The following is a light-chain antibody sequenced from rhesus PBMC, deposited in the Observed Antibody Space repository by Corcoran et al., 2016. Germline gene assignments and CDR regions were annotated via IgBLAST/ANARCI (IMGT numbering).Light chain of an antibody. V-gene: IGKV4-1*01. CDR3: QQYCSTPLT. J-gene: IGKJ4*01. CDR1: QSLLYSSNNKNY. Sequence: DIVMTQSPDSLAVSLGERVTINCKSSQSLLYSSNNKNYLAWYPQKPGQAPKLLIYWASTRESGFLNRFSGGGSGTDFTFTISGLQAEDVAVYYCQQYCSTPLTFGEGTKVEIK. CDR2: WAS.